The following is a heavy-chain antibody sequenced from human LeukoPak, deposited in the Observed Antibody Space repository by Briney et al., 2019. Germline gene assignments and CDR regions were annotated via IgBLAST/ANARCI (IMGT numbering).Heavy chain of an antibody. Sequence: GGSLRLSCAASGFTFDDYAMHWARQAPGKGREGVSGVSWNRGTIGYAASVKGRFPISRDNAKNSLYLQMNSLRAEDTALYYCAKAVGFSGSREYYFDYWGLGTLVTVSS. CDR3: AKAVGFSGSREYYFDY. V-gene: IGHV3-9*01. CDR2: VSWNRGTI. J-gene: IGHJ4*02. CDR1: GFTFDDYA. D-gene: IGHD1-26*01.